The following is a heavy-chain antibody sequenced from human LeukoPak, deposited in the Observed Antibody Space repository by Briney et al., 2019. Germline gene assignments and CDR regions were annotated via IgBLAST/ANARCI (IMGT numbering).Heavy chain of an antibody. Sequence: ASVKVSCKASGYTFTGYYMHWVRQAPGQRLEWMGRINLNSGGANSAQKCQGRGTMTRDTSISTAYMELSRLRSDDTAVYYCARVGYYDTSGLYYFDYWGQGTLVTVSS. J-gene: IGHJ4*02. D-gene: IGHD3-22*01. CDR2: INLNSGGA. CDR3: ARVGYYDTSGLYYFDY. CDR1: GYTFTGYY. V-gene: IGHV1-2*06.